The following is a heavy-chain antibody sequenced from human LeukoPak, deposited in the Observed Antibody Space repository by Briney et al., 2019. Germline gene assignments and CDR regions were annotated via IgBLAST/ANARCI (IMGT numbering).Heavy chain of an antibody. Sequence: GGSLRLSCAASGFTFSDYYMSWIRQAPGKGLEWVSYISSSGSTIYYADSVKGRFTISRDNAKNSLYPQMNSLRAEDTAVYYCARGGELYCSSTSCFDYWGQGTLVTVSS. J-gene: IGHJ4*02. V-gene: IGHV3-11*04. CDR3: ARGGELYCSSTSCFDY. CDR1: GFTFSDYY. CDR2: ISSSGSTI. D-gene: IGHD2-2*01.